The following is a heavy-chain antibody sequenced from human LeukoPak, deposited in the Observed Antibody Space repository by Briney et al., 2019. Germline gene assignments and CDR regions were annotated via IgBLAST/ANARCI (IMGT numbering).Heavy chain of an antibody. V-gene: IGHV4-39*07. CDR3: ARDPGDILTGSYMDV. Sequence: SETLSLTCTVSGGSISSSSYYWGWLRQPPGKGLEWIGSIYYSGSTYYNPSLKSRVTISVDTSKNQFSLKLSSVTAADTAVYYCARDPGDILTGSYMDVWGKGTTVTVSS. CDR1: GGSISSSSYY. CDR2: IYYSGST. D-gene: IGHD3-9*01. J-gene: IGHJ6*03.